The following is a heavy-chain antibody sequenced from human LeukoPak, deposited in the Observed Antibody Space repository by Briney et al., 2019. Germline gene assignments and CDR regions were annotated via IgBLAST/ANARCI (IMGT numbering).Heavy chain of an antibody. CDR1: GVSISSSNSY. D-gene: IGHD3-10*01. CDR3: ARWTTMVRGVAYYFDY. V-gene: IGHV4-39*01. CDR2: IYYSGNT. Sequence: SETLSLTCTVSGVSISSSNSYWGWIRQPPGKGLEWIGSIYYSGNTYYNASLKSQVSISIDTSKNQFSLRLTSVTAADTAVYYCARWTTMVRGVAYYFDYWGQGTLVTVSS. J-gene: IGHJ4*02.